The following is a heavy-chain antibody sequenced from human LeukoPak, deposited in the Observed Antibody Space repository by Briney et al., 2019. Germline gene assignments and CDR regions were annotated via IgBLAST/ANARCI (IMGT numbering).Heavy chain of an antibody. CDR1: VFTFSTYG. CDR2: IPSDGSDN. Sequence: PGGSLRLSCAASVFTFSTYGFHWVRQAPGKGLEWVAFIPSDGSDNYYANSVKGRFTISRDNSKNTLYRQMNSLRSEDTAVYYCAKGLGDYDDFRLGYWGQGTLVTVSS. V-gene: IGHV3-30*02. J-gene: IGHJ4*02. D-gene: IGHD4-17*01. CDR3: AKGLGDYDDFRLGY.